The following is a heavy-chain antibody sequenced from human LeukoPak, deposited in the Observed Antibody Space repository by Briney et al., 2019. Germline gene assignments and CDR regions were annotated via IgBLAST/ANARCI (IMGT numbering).Heavy chain of an antibody. V-gene: IGHV1-2*02. J-gene: IGHJ4*02. CDR3: ARDLGTPYYFDY. Sequence: ASVKVSCKASGYTFTSYYMHWVRQAPGQGLEWMGWINPNSGGTNYAQKFQGRVTMTRDTSISTAYMELSGLRSDDTAVYYCARDLGTPYYFDYWSQGTLVTVSS. CDR1: GYTFTSYY. CDR2: INPNSGGT. D-gene: IGHD7-27*01.